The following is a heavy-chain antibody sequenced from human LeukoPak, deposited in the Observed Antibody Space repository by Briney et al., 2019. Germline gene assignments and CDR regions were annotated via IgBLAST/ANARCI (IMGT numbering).Heavy chain of an antibody. CDR3: ARDLCCSSTSCYQCYYYYYGMDV. D-gene: IGHD2-2*01. J-gene: IGHJ6*02. CDR1: GFTFSSYA. Sequence: GGSLRLSCAASGFTFSSYAMHWVRQAPGKGLEWVAVISYDGSNKYYADSVKGRFTISRDNSMNTLYLQMNSLRAEDTAVYYCARDLCCSSTSCYQCYYYYYGMDVWGQGTTVIVSS. V-gene: IGHV3-30-3*01. CDR2: ISYDGSNK.